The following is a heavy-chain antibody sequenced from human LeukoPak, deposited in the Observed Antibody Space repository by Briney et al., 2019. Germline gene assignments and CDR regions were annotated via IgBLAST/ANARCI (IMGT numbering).Heavy chain of an antibody. CDR1: GYSISSGYY. Sequence: SETLSLTCAVSGYSISSGYYWGWIRQPPGKGLEWIGSIYHSGSTYYNPSLRSRVTISVDKSKNQFSLKLSSVTAADTAVYYCARAPGYCSSTSCYLTYYYGMDVWGKGTTVTVSS. CDR2: IYHSGST. D-gene: IGHD2-2*01. CDR3: ARAPGYCSSTSCYLTYYYGMDV. V-gene: IGHV4-38-2*01. J-gene: IGHJ6*04.